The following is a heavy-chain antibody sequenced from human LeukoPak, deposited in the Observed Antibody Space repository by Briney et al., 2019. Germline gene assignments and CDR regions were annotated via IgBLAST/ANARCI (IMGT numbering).Heavy chain of an antibody. Sequence: SETLSLTCTVSGGSISSSSYYWGWIRQPPGKGLEWIGSIYYSGSTYYNPSLKSRVTISVDTSKNQFSLKLSSVTAADTAVYYCARQAAAAGMGAFDYWGQGTLVTVSS. V-gene: IGHV4-39*01. J-gene: IGHJ4*02. CDR2: IYYSGST. CDR1: GGSISSSSYY. D-gene: IGHD6-13*01. CDR3: ARQAAAAGMGAFDY.